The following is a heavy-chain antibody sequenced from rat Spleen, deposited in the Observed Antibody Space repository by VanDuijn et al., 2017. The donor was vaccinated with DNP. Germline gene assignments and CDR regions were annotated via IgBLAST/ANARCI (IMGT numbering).Heavy chain of an antibody. CDR3: VRHEDSSSHIYGFAY. CDR2: INYDGSIT. V-gene: IGHV5-7*01. CDR1: GFTFSDYY. D-gene: IGHD1-2*01. J-gene: IGHJ3*01. Sequence: EVQLVESGGDLVQPGRSLKLFCAASGFTFSDYYMAWVRQAPTKDREWVATINYDGSITHYRDSVKGRFIFSRDNAKNTLSLHMDSLRSEDTATYYCVRHEDSSSHIYGFAYWGQGTLVTVSS.